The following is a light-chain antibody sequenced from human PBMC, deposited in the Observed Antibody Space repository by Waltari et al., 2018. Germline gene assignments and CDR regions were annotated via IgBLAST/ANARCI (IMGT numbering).Light chain of an antibody. CDR3: QTYNSFSPWT. CDR2: KAS. V-gene: IGKV1-5*03. J-gene: IGKJ1*01. CDR1: QSISTW. Sequence: DIQMTQSPSTLSASVGDRVTITCRASQSISTWLAWYQQKPGKAPKLLIYKASNLESGVPSRFSGSGYATEFTLTISSLQPDDFASYYCQTYNSFSPWTFGQGTKVEIK.